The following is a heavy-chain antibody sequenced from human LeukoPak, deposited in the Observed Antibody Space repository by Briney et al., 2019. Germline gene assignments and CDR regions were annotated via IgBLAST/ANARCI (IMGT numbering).Heavy chain of an antibody. D-gene: IGHD2-2*01. CDR3: ARDPGCSSTSCQYYFDY. V-gene: IGHV3-7*01. J-gene: IGHJ4*02. Sequence: PGGSLRLSCAASGFTFSSYWMSRVRQAPGKGLEWVANIKQDGSEKYYVDSVKGRFTISRDNAKNSLYLQMNSLRAEDTAVYYCARDPGCSSTSCQYYFDYWGQGTLVTVSS. CDR2: IKQDGSEK. CDR1: GFTFSSYW.